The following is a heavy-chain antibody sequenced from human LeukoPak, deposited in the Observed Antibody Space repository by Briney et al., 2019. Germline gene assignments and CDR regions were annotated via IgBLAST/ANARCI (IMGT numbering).Heavy chain of an antibody. D-gene: IGHD3-22*01. CDR1: GYTLTVLS. CDR3: ATSSITMIVVPHYQYYFDY. CDR2: FDPEDGET. J-gene: IGHJ4*02. V-gene: IGHV1-24*01. Sequence: ASVKVSCKVSGYTLTVLSMHWVRQAPGKGLEWMGGFDPEDGETIYAQKFQGRVTMTEDTSTDTAYMELSSLRSEDTAVYYCATSSITMIVVPHYQYYFDYWGQGTLVTVSS.